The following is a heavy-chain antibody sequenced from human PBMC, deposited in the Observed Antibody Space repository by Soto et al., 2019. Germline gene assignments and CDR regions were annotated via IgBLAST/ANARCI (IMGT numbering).Heavy chain of an antibody. CDR2: IKQDGSEK. D-gene: IGHD2-15*01. CDR3: ARGQGYCSGGSCYTFGDYFDY. Sequence: GGSLRLSCAASGFTFSSYWMSWVRQAPGKGLEWVANIKQDGSEKYYVDSVKARFTISRDNAKNSLYLQMNSLRAEDTAEYNCARGQGYCSGGSCYTFGDYFDYWGQGTLVTVSS. V-gene: IGHV3-7*05. J-gene: IGHJ4*02. CDR1: GFTFSSYW.